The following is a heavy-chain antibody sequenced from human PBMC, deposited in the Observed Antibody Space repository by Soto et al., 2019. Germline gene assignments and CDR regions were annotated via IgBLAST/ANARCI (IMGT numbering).Heavy chain of an antibody. CDR3: ATYANYNHY. V-gene: IGHV4-59*01. CDR2: IYYSGST. Sequence: SETLSLTCTVSGGSISSYYWSWIRQPPGKGLEWIGYIYYSGSTNYNPSLKSRVTISIDTSKNQFSLKLSSVTAADTAVYYCATYANYNHYWGQGTLVTVSS. CDR1: GGSISSYY. J-gene: IGHJ4*02. D-gene: IGHD4-4*01.